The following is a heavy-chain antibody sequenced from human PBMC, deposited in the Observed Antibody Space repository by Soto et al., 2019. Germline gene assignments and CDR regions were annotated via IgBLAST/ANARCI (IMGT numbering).Heavy chain of an antibody. V-gene: IGHV3-21*06. CDR3: ARDGLLSFGEVFTVHYIDV. Sequence: QLVESGGCLVKPGGSLRLSCATSGFPFSSYNMNWVRQAPGKGLQGVSSISSTSRYIYYADSVKGRFTISRDNANNSLYLQMDRLRAEDTAVYYCARDGLLSFGEVFTVHYIDVWGKGTTVAVSS. J-gene: IGHJ6*03. CDR1: GFPFSSYN. CDR2: ISSTSRYI. D-gene: IGHD3-10*01.